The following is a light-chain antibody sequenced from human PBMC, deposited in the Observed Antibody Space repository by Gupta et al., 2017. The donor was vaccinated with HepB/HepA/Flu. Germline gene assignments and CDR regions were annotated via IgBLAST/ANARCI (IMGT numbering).Light chain of an antibody. CDR3: QTWDNSLSAYV. CDR1: TSNIENNR. J-gene: IGLJ1*01. CDR2: DNN. V-gene: IGLV1-51*01. Sequence: QSVLTPPPSVSAAPGQKVTISCSGSTSNIENNRVSWYQQLPGAAPKLLIYDNNKRPSGIPDRISGSKSGASATLGITGLQTGDEADYYCQTWDNSLSAYVFGTGIKVTVL.